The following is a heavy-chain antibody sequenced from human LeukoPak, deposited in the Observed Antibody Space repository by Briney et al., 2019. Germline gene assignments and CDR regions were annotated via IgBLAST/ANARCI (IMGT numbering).Heavy chain of an antibody. D-gene: IGHD1-1*01. Sequence: PGGSLRLSCAASGFTFSNYWMNWVRQAPGKGLEWVANIKQDGSEKYYVDSVKGRFTISRDNAKNSLYLQMNSLRAEDTAVYYCARARSGTAGADYWGQGTLVTVSS. CDR1: GFTFSNYW. CDR2: IKQDGSEK. J-gene: IGHJ4*02. CDR3: ARARSGTAGADY. V-gene: IGHV3-7*01.